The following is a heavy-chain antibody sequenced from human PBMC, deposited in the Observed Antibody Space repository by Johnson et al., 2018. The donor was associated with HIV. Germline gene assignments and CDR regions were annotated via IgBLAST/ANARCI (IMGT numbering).Heavy chain of an antibody. Sequence: QVQLVESGGGVVQPGGSLRLSCAASGFTFSSYGMHWVRQAPGKGLEWVAFIRYDGSNKYYADSVKGRFTISRDNSKNTLYLQMNSLRAEDTAVYYCARDKGGIVGYDAFDIWGQGTMVIVSS. D-gene: IGHD1-26*01. V-gene: IGHV3-30*02. J-gene: IGHJ3*02. CDR3: ARDKGGIVGYDAFDI. CDR1: GFTFSSYG. CDR2: IRYDGSNK.